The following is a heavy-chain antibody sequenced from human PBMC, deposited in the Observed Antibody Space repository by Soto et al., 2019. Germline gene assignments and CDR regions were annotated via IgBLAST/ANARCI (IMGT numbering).Heavy chain of an antibody. J-gene: IGHJ5*02. CDR2: ISGSGGST. D-gene: IGHD3-22*01. CDR1: GFTFSSYA. CDR3: AKDVASSGHNWFDP. Sequence: GGSLRLSCAASGFTFSSYAMSWVRQAPGKGLEWVSAISGSGGSTYYADSVKGRFTISRDNSKNTLDLQMNSLRAEDTAVYYCAKDVASSGHNWFDPWGQGTLVTVSS. V-gene: IGHV3-23*01.